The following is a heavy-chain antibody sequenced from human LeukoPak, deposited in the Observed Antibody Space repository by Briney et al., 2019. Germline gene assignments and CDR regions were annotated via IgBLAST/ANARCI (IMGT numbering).Heavy chain of an antibody. V-gene: IGHV4-34*01. CDR2: INHSGST. J-gene: IGHJ6*02. CDR1: GGSFSGYY. D-gene: IGHD1-26*01. CDR3: ARVTRSGSYYYYYGMDV. Sequence: SETLSLTRAVYGGSFSGYYWSWIRQPPGKGLEWIGEINHSGSTNYNPSLKSRVTISVDTSKNQFSLKLSSVTAADTAVYYCARVTRSGSYYYYYGMDVWGQGTTVTVSS.